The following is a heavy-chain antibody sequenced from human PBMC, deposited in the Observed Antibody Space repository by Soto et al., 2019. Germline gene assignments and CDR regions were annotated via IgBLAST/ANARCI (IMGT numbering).Heavy chain of an antibody. Sequence: GGSLRLSCAASGFTCINYGMHWVRQAPGKGLEWVALIWHDGSNKGYADSVKGRFTISRDNSKNTLNLQMNSLRVEDTAVYYCASHRTNCGGDCYLFDYWGQGTLVTVSS. CDR1: GFTCINYG. CDR3: ASHRTNCGGDCYLFDY. D-gene: IGHD2-21*02. V-gene: IGHV3-33*01. J-gene: IGHJ4*02. CDR2: IWHDGSNK.